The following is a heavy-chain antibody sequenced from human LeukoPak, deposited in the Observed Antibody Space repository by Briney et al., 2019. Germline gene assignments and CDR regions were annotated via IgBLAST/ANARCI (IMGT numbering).Heavy chain of an antibody. CDR2: INPNSGGT. Sequence: ASVKVSCKASGYTFSDYYMHWVRQAPGQGLEWMGWINPNSGGTNYAQKFQGRVIMTRDTSISTAYLELSRLRSDDTAVYYCVYYYGSGSYRVDYWGQGTLVTVSS. CDR1: GYTFSDYY. J-gene: IGHJ4*02. CDR3: VYYYGSGSYRVDY. V-gene: IGHV1-2*02. D-gene: IGHD3-10*01.